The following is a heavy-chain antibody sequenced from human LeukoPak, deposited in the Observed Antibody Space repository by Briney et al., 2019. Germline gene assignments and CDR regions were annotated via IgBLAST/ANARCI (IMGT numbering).Heavy chain of an antibody. D-gene: IGHD6-13*01. Sequence: GRSLRLSCAASGFTFYDYAMHWGRQAPGKGLEWGSGISWNSGSMGYADSVKGRFTSPRDNAKNCLYLQMHSLRAEDTALYYCAKRRYRISTIDYSGQGTLVTVSS. V-gene: IGHV3-9*01. CDR1: GFTFYDYA. CDR2: ISWNSGSM. CDR3: AKRRYRISTIDY. J-gene: IGHJ4*02.